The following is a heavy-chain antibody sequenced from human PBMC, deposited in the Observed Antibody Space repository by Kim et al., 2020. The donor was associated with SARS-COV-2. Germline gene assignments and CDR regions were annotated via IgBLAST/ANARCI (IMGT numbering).Heavy chain of an antibody. Sequence: GGSLRLSCTASGFTFGDYAMSWVRQAPGKGLEWVGFIRSKAYGGTTEYAASVKGRFTISRDDSKSIAYLQMNSLKTEDTAVYYCTRAHNMGRWAYYYYYYMDVWGKGTTVTVSS. CDR2: IRSKAYGGTT. J-gene: IGHJ6*03. CDR1: GFTFGDYA. V-gene: IGHV3-49*04. D-gene: IGHD3-10*01. CDR3: TRAHNMGRWAYYYYYYMDV.